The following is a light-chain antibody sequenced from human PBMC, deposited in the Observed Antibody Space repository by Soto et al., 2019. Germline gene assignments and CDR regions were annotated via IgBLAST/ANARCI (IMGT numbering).Light chain of an antibody. V-gene: IGLV2-14*01. CDR1: SSDVGGYNS. CDR3: SSFTSSITYV. Sequence: LTQPASVSGSPGQSITISCTGTSSDVGGYNSVSWYRQDPGKAPKLMIYDVTNRPSGVSNRFSGSKSGNTASLTISGLQAEDEADYYCSSFTSSITYVFGTGTKVTV. J-gene: IGLJ1*01. CDR2: DVT.